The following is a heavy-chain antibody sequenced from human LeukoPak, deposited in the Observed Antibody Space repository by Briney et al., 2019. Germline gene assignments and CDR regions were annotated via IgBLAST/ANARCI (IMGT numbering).Heavy chain of an antibody. D-gene: IGHD3-10*01. J-gene: IGHJ4*02. V-gene: IGHV3-30-3*01. CDR1: GFTFRNYV. CDR2: TSSDLNVK. CDR3: AREGYYGSGSPPSLYFDY. Sequence: GGSLRLSCAASGFTFRNYVIHWVRQAPGKGLEWVAVTSSDLNVKLYADSVKGRFTISRDNSRSTLYLQMNSLRPEDTAIYYCAREGYYGSGSPPSLYFDYWGQGTLVTVCS.